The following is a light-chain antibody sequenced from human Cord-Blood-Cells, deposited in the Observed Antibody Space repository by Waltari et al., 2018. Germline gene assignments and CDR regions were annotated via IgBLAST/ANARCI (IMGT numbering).Light chain of an antibody. CDR3: RSYTSSSTYV. Sequence: QSALTQPASVSGSPGQSITLSCTGTSSDVGGYNSVSWYQQHPGKAPKLRIYNVVNRPSGVSNRFSGSKSGNTASLTISGLQAEDEADYYCRSYTSSSTYVFGTGTKVTVL. J-gene: IGLJ1*01. CDR1: SSDVGGYNS. V-gene: IGLV2-14*03. CDR2: NVV.